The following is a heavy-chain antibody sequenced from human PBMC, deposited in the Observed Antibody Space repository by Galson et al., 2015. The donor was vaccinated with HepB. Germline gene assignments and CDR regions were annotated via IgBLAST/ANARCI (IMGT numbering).Heavy chain of an antibody. V-gene: IGHV5-10-1*01. D-gene: IGHD4-23*01. CDR1: GYSFTSYW. CDR3: ARQDGGIRTRYPFDP. J-gene: IGHJ5*02. CDR2: IDPSDSYT. Sequence: QSGAEVKKPGESLRISCKGSGYSFTSYWISWVRQMPGKGLEWMGGIDPSDSYTNYSPSFQGHVTISADKSISTAYLQWSSLKASDTAMYYCARQDGGIRTRYPFDPWGQGTLVTVSS.